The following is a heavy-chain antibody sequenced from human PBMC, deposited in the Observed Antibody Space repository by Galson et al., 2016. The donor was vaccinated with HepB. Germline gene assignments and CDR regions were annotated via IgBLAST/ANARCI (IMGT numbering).Heavy chain of an antibody. CDR2: IRFDGSDK. J-gene: IGHJ6*02. Sequence: SLRLSCAASGFTFRDYGMHWVRQAPGKGLEWVAVIRFDGSDKYYADSVKGRFTVSRDNSKNTVYLHMNSLRAEDTALYYCAKVAVGPTGYSYGLDVWGQGTTVTVSS. CDR1: GFTFRDYG. D-gene: IGHD1-26*01. CDR3: AKVAVGPTGYSYGLDV. V-gene: IGHV3-33*06.